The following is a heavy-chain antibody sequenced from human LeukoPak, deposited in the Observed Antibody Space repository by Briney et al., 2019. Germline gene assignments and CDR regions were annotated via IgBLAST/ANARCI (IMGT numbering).Heavy chain of an antibody. Sequence: RGSLRLSCAASGFAFSSCAMSWVRQAPGTGLEWVAGIDENGRGRSYADSVKDRFTISRDNFRNTLYLQMDSLRDEDTAVYYCAKEGPLRRPDFDYWGPGSLVTVSS. V-gene: IGHV3-23*01. J-gene: IGHJ4*02. CDR1: GFAFSSCA. CDR3: AKEGPLRRPDFDY. CDR2: IDENGRGR.